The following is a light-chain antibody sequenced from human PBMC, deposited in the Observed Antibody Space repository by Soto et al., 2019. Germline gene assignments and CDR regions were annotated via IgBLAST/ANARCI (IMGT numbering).Light chain of an antibody. J-gene: IGKJ1*01. CDR2: DAS. Sequence: IQMTQSPSTLSASIGDSVTITCRASESIRTWLAWYQQKPGKAPKLLIYDASSLESGVPSRFSGSGSGTEFTLTISSLQADDFATYYCQQYNSYSGTFGQGTKVDIK. V-gene: IGKV1-5*01. CDR3: QQYNSYSGT. CDR1: ESIRTW.